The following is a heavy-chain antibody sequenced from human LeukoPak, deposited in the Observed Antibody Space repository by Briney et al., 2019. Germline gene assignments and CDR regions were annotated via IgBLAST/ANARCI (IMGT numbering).Heavy chain of an antibody. CDR3: ARVSPDTATDYGWFDP. V-gene: IGHV4-59*01. CDR1: GXSISLFY. D-gene: IGHD5-18*01. J-gene: IGHJ5*02. CDR2: IHYSGRT. Sequence: PSETLSLTCIVSGXSISLFYWSWIRQPPGKGLEWIGYIHYSGRTNYNPSLKSRVTMSLDTSKNHFSLKLRSVTAADTAVYYCARVSPDTATDYGWFDPWGQGSLVTVSS.